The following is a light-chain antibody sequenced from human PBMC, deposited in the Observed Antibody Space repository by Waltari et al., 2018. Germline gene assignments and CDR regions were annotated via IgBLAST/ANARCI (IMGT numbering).Light chain of an antibody. CDR3: CSYAGSYTYV. CDR2: DVS. J-gene: IGLJ1*01. CDR1: NRDVGGYNY. V-gene: IGLV2-11*01. Sequence: QSALTQPRSVSGSPGQSVTIPCTGTNRDVGGYNYVPWYQHHPGKAPKLLIYDVSKRPSGVPDRFSGSKSGNTASLTISGLQAEDEADYYCCSYAGSYTYVFGTGTKVTVL.